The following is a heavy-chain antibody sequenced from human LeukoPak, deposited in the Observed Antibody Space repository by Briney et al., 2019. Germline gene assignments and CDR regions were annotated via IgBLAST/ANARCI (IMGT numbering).Heavy chain of an antibody. V-gene: IGHV3-64D*06. D-gene: IGHD2-21*01. CDR1: GFTFSSYA. Sequence: GSLRLSCAASGFTFSSYAMHWARQAPGKGLEYVSAISSSGIGTYYADSVKGRFTISRGNSKNTVYLQMSSLSPEDTAVYYCVKGTRPPGGVIDFWGQGTLVTVSS. CDR3: VKGTRPPGGVIDF. CDR2: ISSSGIGT. J-gene: IGHJ4*02.